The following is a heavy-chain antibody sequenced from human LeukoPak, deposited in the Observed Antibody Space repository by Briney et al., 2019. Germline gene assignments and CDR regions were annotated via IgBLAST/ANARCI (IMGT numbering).Heavy chain of an antibody. J-gene: IGHJ4*02. CDR3: ARGSYYYGSGSYYNTDDHDY. CDR2: INPNNGGT. Sequence: ASVKVSFKASGYTFTGYYMHWVRQAPGQGLEWMGWINPNNGGTNYAQKFQGRVTMTRDTSTSTVYMELSSLRSEDTAVYYCARGSYYYGSGSYYNTDDHDYWGQGTLVTVSS. V-gene: IGHV1-2*02. CDR1: GYTFTGYY. D-gene: IGHD3-10*01.